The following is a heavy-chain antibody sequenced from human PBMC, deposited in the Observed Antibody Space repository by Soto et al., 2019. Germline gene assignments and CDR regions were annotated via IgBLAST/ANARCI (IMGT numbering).Heavy chain of an antibody. D-gene: IGHD2-15*01. CDR1: GGTFSSYA. CDR2: IIPIFGTA. Sequence: QVQLVQSGAEVKKPGSSVKVSCKASGGTFSSYAISWVRQAPGQGLEWMGGIIPIFGTANYAQKFQGRVTIPADKSTSTAWMELTSLRSEDTAVYYCARDDEQCSGGSGYGYWGQGTLVTVSS. CDR3: ARDDEQCSGGSGYGY. J-gene: IGHJ4*02. V-gene: IGHV1-69*14.